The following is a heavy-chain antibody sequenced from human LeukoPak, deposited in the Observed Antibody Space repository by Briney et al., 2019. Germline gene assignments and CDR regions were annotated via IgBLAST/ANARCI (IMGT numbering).Heavy chain of an antibody. J-gene: IGHJ4*02. CDR3: ARDRTTVPRGGFYN. V-gene: IGHV1-2*02. Sequence: ASVKVSCKASGYTFTGYYMHWVRQAPGQGLEWMGWINPNSGGTNYAQKFQGRVTMTRDTSISTAYMELSRLRSDDTAVYYCARDRTTVPRGGFYNWGQGTLVTVSS. CDR2: INPNSGGT. CDR1: GYTFTGYY. D-gene: IGHD4-11*01.